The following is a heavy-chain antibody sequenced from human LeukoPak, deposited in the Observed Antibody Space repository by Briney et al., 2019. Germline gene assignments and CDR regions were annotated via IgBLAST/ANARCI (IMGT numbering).Heavy chain of an antibody. D-gene: IGHD5-24*01. CDR1: GFTFSNAW. CDR2: IKSKTDGGTT. CDR3: TTGRDGYNSRFDY. J-gene: IGHJ4*02. V-gene: IGHV3-15*01. Sequence: PGGSLRLSCAASGFTFSNAWMSWVRQAPGKGLEWVGRIKSKTDGGTTDYAAPVEGRFTISRDDSKNTLYLQMNSLKTEDTAVYYCTTGRDGYNSRFDYWGQGTLVTVSS.